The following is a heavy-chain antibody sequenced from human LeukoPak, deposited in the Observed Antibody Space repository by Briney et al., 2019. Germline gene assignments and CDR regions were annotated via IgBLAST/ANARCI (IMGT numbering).Heavy chain of an antibody. J-gene: IGHJ2*01. CDR3: AKDFSSSSLGSWYFDL. Sequence: GGSLRLSCAACGFTFSDYGMHWVRQAPGKGLEWVAFIRYDASNKYYGDSVKGRFTVSRDNVKNTLYLQMNSLRTEDTAVYYCAKDFSSSSLGSWYFDLWGRGALVTVYS. CDR2: IRYDASNK. CDR1: GFTFSDYG. D-gene: IGHD6-13*01. V-gene: IGHV3-30*02.